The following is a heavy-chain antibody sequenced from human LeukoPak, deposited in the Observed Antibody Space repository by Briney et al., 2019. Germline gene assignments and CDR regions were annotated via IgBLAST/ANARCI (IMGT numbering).Heavy chain of an antibody. CDR3: AKYPRGYYYYMDV. V-gene: IGHV3-23*01. D-gene: IGHD3-10*01. CDR2: ISGSGGST. J-gene: IGHJ6*03. Sequence: GGSLRLSCAASGFTFVNYVMSWVRQAPGKGLEWVSAISGSGGSTYYADSVKGRFTISRDNSKNTLYLQMNSLRAEDTAVYYCAKYPRGYYYYMDVWGKGTTVTVSS. CDR1: GFTFVNYV.